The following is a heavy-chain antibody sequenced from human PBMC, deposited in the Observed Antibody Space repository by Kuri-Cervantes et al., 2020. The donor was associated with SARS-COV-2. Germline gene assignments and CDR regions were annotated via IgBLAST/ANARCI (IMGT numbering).Heavy chain of an antibody. CDR3: ARGRNYYDSSGYFYYFDY. D-gene: IGHD3-22*01. CDR2: INHSGST. V-gene: IGHV4-34*01. J-gene: IGHJ4*02. CDR1: GGSFSGYY. Sequence: SETLSLTCAVYGGSFSGYYWSWIRQPPGKGLEWIGEINHSGSTNYNPSLKSRVIISVDTSKNQFSLKLSSVTAADTAVYYCARGRNYYDSSGYFYYFDYWGQGTLVTVSS.